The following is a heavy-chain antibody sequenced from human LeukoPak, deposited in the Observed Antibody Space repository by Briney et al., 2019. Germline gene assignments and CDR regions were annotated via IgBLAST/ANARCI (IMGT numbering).Heavy chain of an antibody. CDR1: GGSISSGGYS. D-gene: IGHD3-10*01. J-gene: IGHJ5*02. Sequence: SETLPLTCAVSGGSISSGGYSWSWIRQPPGKGLEWIGYIYHSGSTYYNPSLRSRVTISVDRSKNQFSLKLSSVTAADTAVYYCARGGITMVRGVIPNWFDPWGQGTLVTVSS. V-gene: IGHV4-30-2*01. CDR3: ARGGITMVRGVIPNWFDP. CDR2: IYHSGST.